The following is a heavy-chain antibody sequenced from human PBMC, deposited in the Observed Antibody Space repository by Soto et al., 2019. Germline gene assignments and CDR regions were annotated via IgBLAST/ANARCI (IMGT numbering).Heavy chain of an antibody. CDR3: ARLMYAYDHIYYGSGSPIQGHAFDI. V-gene: IGHV1-69*13. CDR1: GYILTAYA. D-gene: IGHD3-10*01. J-gene: IGHJ3*02. CDR2: ISPIYGTT. Sequence: SVKVSCKASGYILTAYAIHWVRQAPGQRLEWMGWISPIYGTTNYAQKLQGRVTITADESTSTAYMELSSLRSEDTAVYYCARLMYAYDHIYYGSGSPIQGHAFDIWGQGTMVTVSS.